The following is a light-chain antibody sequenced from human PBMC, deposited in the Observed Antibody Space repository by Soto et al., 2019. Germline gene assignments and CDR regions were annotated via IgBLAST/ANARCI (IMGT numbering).Light chain of an antibody. CDR3: QQSYRDPGS. J-gene: IGKJ5*01. Sequence: RMTLAPLLVSARTGDRGAGTGRASQGISSYLAWYQQKPGKAPKLLIYAASTLQSGVSSRFSGSGSGTGFALTVSCLQSEDVATYYFQQSYRDPGSFGQGTRLEIK. V-gene: IGKV1-8*01. CDR2: AAS. CDR1: QGISSY.